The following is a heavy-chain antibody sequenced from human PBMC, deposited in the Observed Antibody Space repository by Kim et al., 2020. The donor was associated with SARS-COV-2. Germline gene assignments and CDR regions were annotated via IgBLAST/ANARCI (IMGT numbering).Heavy chain of an antibody. J-gene: IGHJ4*02. Sequence: GGSLRLSCAASGFTFSSYAMSWVRQAPGKGPEWVSIIYRGSSRTYYLDSVKGRFTISRDNSRNTLYLQMNSLRAEDTAIYYCARITFGIPLIGSDHDFWGQGTLVTVSS. CDR1: GFTFSSYA. D-gene: IGHD3-16*01. V-gene: IGHV3-23*03. CDR3: ARITFGIPLIGSDHDF. CDR2: IYRGSSRT.